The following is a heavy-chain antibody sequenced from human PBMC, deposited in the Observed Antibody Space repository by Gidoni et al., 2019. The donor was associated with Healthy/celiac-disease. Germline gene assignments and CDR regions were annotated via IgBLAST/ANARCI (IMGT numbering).Heavy chain of an antibody. CDR2: IYYSGCT. J-gene: IGHJ4*02. Sequence: QLLLQEAGPGPVKPPETLSLTCTVAGGSVSSSSYYWGWIRQPPAKGLEWFGSIYYSGCTYYNPSLKSRVTISVDTSKNQFSPKLSSVTAAYTAVYYCASYGVKWDYYFDYWGQGTLVTVSS. CDR3: ASYGVKWDYYFDY. D-gene: IGHD4-17*01. CDR1: GGSVSSSSYY. V-gene: IGHV4-39*01.